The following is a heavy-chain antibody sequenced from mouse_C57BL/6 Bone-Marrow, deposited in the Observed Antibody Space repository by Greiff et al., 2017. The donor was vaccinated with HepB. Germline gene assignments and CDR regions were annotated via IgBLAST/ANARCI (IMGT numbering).Heavy chain of an antibody. CDR1: GFTFSSYA. V-gene: IGHV5-4*01. D-gene: IGHD1-2*01. CDR2: ISDGGSYT. CDR3: ARELRLWFAY. Sequence: EVHLVESGGGLVKPGGSLKLSCAASGFTFSSYAMSWVRQTPEKRLEWVATISDGGSYTYYPDNVKGRFTISRDNAKNNLYLQMSHLKSEDTAMYYCARELRLWFAYWGQGTLVTVSA. J-gene: IGHJ3*01.